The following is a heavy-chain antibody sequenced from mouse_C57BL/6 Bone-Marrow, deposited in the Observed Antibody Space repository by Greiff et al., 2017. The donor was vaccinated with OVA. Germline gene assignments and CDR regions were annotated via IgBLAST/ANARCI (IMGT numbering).Heavy chain of an antibody. CDR3: TKSYRNYGDFDY. Sequence: QVQLQQSGAELVRPGASVTLSCKASGYTFTDYEMHWVKQTPVHGLEWIGAIDPETGGTAYNQKFKGKAILTADKSSRTAYMELRSLTSEDSAVSCCTKSYRNYGDFDYWGRGTTLTVSS. CDR2: IDPETGGT. D-gene: IGHD2-5*01. J-gene: IGHJ2*01. CDR1: GYTFTDYE. V-gene: IGHV1-15*01.